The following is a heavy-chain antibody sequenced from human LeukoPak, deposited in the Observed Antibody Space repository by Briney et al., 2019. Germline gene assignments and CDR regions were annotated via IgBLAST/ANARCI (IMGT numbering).Heavy chain of an antibody. J-gene: IGHJ6*03. D-gene: IGHD2-15*01. Sequence: PGGSLRLSCAASGFTFSSYWMSWVRQAPGKGLEWVSVIYSGGSTYYADSVKGRFTISRDNSKNTLYLQMNSLRAEDTAVYYCASPRVVVGYYMDVWGKGTTVTVSS. CDR2: IYSGGST. CDR1: GFTFSSYW. V-gene: IGHV3-66*02. CDR3: ASPRVVVGYYMDV.